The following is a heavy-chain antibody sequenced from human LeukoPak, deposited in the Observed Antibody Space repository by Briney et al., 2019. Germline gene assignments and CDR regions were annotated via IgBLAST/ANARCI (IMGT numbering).Heavy chain of an antibody. CDR2: INWNGDST. D-gene: IGHD5-12*01. CDR1: GFNFDEYG. V-gene: IGHV3-20*04. CDR3: ARGGRGS. Sequence: GGSLRLSCAASGFNFDEYGMIWVRQGLGKGLEWVSGINWNGDSTGYEDSVKGRFTISRDNAKNSLYLQMNSLRAEDTALYYCARGGRGSWGQGTPVTVSS. J-gene: IGHJ4*02.